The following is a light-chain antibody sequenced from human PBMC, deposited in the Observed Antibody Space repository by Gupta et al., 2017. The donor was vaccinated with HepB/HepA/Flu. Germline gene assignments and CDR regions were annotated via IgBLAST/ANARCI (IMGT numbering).Light chain of an antibody. J-gene: IGKJ3*01. CDR2: GAS. CDR1: QNINSY. V-gene: IGKV1-39*01. CDR3: QQTNALPQT. Sequence: DIQMTQSPSSLSASVGDRVNISCRASQNINSYLNWYHQRPGKAPKLLIYGASSLLGGVPSRFRGSGSGTDFTLTVSSRQPEDFATYYGQQTNALPQTFGKGTKVDFK.